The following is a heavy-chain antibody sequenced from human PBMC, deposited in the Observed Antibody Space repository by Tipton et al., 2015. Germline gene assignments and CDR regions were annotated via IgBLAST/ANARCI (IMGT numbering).Heavy chain of an antibody. CDR3: AKDRSSSTSCHNW. Sequence: SLRLSCAASGFTFSTHAMTWVRQAPGKGLEWVSGISANGGSTYYAESAKGRFTISRDNSKNTLYLQMNSLRAEDTAVYYCAKDRSSSTSCHNWWGQGTLVTVSS. CDR1: GFTFSTHA. CDR2: ISANGGST. V-gene: IGHV3-23*01. D-gene: IGHD2-2*01. J-gene: IGHJ4*02.